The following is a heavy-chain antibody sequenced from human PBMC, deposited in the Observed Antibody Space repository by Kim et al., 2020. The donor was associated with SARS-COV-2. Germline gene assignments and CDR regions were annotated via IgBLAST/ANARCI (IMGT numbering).Heavy chain of an antibody. CDR3: ARGLKTYCTNGVCNVAY. V-gene: IGHV1-18*01. CDR1: GYTFTSYG. D-gene: IGHD2-8*01. Sequence: ASVKVSCKASGYTFTSYGISWVRQAPGQGLEWMGWISAYNGNTNYAQKLQGRVTMTTDTSTSTAYMELRSLRSDDTAVYYCARGLKTYCTNGVCNVAYWGQGTLVTVSS. J-gene: IGHJ4*02. CDR2: ISAYNGNT.